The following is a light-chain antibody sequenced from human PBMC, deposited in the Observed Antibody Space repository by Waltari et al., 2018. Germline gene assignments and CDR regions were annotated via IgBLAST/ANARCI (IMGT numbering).Light chain of an antibody. CDR1: SGHSSYI. CDR2: LEGSGSY. V-gene: IGLV4-60*03. J-gene: IGLJ3*02. CDR3: ETWDSNTRV. Sequence: QPVLTQSSSASASLVSSVKPTCTLSSGHSSYIIAWHPQQPGKATRYLMKLEGSGSYNKGGGVPDRFSGSSSGADRYLTISNLQSEDEADYYCETWDSNTRVFGGGTKLTVL.